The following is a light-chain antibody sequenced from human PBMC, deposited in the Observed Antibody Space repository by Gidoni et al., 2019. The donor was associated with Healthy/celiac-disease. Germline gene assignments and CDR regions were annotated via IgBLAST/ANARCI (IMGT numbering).Light chain of an antibody. V-gene: IGKV3-20*01. Sequence: SQSVSSSYLAWYQQKPGQAPRLLIYGASSRATGIPDRFSGSGSGTDFTLTISRLEPEDFAVYYCQQYGSSPYTFGQGTKLEIK. J-gene: IGKJ2*01. CDR1: QSVSSSY. CDR2: GAS. CDR3: QQYGSSPYT.